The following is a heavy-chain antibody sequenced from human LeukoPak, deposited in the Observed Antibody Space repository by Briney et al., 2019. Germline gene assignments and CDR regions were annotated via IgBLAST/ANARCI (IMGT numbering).Heavy chain of an antibody. J-gene: IGHJ3*02. Sequence: GGSLRLSCAASGFTFSTYAMNWVRQAPGKGLEWVSYISSSSSTIYYADSVKGRFTISRDNAKNSLYLQMNSLRAEDTAVYYCARREGYSYGYHAFDIWGQGTMVTVSS. CDR3: ARREGYSYGYHAFDI. CDR2: ISSSSSTI. CDR1: GFTFSTYA. D-gene: IGHD5-18*01. V-gene: IGHV3-48*04.